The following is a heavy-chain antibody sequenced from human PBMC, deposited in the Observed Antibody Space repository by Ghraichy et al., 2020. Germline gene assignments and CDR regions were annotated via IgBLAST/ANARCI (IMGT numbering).Heavy chain of an antibody. CDR1: GFTFSSYS. V-gene: IGHV3-48*04. CDR2: ISSSSSTI. CDR3: ARDGGWELLTDFDY. D-gene: IGHD1-26*01. J-gene: IGHJ4*02. Sequence: GVLNISCAASGFTFSSYSMNWVRQAPGKGLEWVSYISSSSSTIYYADSVKGRFTISRDNAKNSLYLQMNSLRAEDTAVYYCARDGGWELLTDFDYWGQGTLVTVSS.